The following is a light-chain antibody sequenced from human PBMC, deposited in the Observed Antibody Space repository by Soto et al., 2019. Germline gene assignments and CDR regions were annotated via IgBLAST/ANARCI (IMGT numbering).Light chain of an antibody. CDR3: QQYGSSPGT. CDR2: GAS. V-gene: IGKV3-20*01. CDR1: QSVTSSF. Sequence: EIVLTQSPGTLSLSPGERATLSCRASQSVTSSFLAWFQQKPGQAPRLLMYGASTRATGIPDRFSGSGSGTDFTLTISRLEPEDLAVYYCQQYGSSPGTFGQGTKVNIK. J-gene: IGKJ1*01.